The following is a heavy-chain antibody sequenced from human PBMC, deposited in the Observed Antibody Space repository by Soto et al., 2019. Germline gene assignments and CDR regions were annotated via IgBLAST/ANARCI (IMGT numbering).Heavy chain of an antibody. CDR1: GGSISSGGYY. D-gene: IGHD2-15*01. V-gene: IGHV4-31*03. J-gene: IGHJ5*02. CDR3: AGEHRYCSGGSCSLDWFDP. CDR2: IYYSGST. Sequence: QVQLQESGPGLVKPSQTLSLTCTVSGGSISSGGYYWSWIRQHPGKGLEWIGYIYYSGSTYYNPSXXDRVTISVDPXXNXFXXKLSSVPAADTAVYYCAGEHRYCSGGSCSLDWFDPWGPGTLFTVSS.